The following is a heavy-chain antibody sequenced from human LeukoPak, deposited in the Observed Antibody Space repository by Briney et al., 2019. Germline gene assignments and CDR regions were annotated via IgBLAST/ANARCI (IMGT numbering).Heavy chain of an antibody. V-gene: IGHV3-53*01. CDR3: ARDSNGPAF. D-gene: IGHD6-19*01. J-gene: IGHJ4*02. CDR2: IYSDGGT. CDR1: GFTVSNSY. Sequence: GGSLRLSCVASGFTVSNSYMSWVRQAPGKGLEWVSVIYSDGGTFYSDSVKGRFTISRDYFKSTLYLQMNSLRADDTAVYYCARDSNGPAFWGQGTLVTVSS.